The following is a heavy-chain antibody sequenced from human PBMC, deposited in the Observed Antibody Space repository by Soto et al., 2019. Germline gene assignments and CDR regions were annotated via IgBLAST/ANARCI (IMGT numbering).Heavy chain of an antibody. Sequence: PSETLSLTCTVSGISVITSDYYWVWVRQPPGKGLDWIGNIYYSGSTFYNPSLRSRVTISVDTSKNQFSLKLNSVTAADTAVYFCAGFVVPASRNSDFDYWGQGTLVTVSS. CDR3: AGFVVPASRNSDFDY. CDR1: GISVITSDYY. V-gene: IGHV4-39*01. D-gene: IGHD2-15*01. CDR2: IYYSGST. J-gene: IGHJ4*02.